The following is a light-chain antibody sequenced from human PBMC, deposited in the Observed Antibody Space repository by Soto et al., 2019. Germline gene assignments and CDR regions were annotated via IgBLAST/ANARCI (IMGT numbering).Light chain of an antibody. J-gene: IGLJ3*02. CDR3: QSYHGGPL. CDR1: SSNIGAGYD. Sequence: QSVLTQPPSVSGAPGQMVTISCSGSSSNIGAGYDVHWYQQLPRTAPKLLIYGNSNRPSGVPDRFSASKSGTSASLAITGLQPEDEADYYCQSYHGGPLFGGGTKVTVL. V-gene: IGLV1-40*01. CDR2: GNS.